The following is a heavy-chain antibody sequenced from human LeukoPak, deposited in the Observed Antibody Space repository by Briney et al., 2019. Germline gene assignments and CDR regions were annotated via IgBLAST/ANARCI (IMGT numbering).Heavy chain of an antibody. CDR3: ARLSVIVGAALEYYYYYMDV. D-gene: IGHD1-26*01. J-gene: IGHJ6*03. CDR2: INHSGST. V-gene: IGHV4-34*01. Sequence: KPSETLSLTCAVYGGSFSGYYWSWIRQPPGKGLEWIGEINHSGSTNYNPSFKSRVTISVDTSKNQFSLKLTSVTAADTAVYYCARLSVIVGAALEYYYYYMDVWGQGTTVTVSS. CDR1: GGSFSGYY.